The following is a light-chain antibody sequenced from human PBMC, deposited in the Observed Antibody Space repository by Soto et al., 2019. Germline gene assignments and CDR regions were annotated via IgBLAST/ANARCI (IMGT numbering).Light chain of an antibody. Sequence: QLVLTQPPSASASLGASVTLTCTLSSGYSNYRVDWYQQRPGKGPRFVMRVGTGGIVGSKGDGIPDRFSVLGSGLNRYLTIKNIQEEDESDYHCGADHGSESNFVVFGGRTKLTVL. CDR1: SGYSNYR. CDR2: VGTGGIVG. V-gene: IGLV9-49*01. J-gene: IGLJ2*01. CDR3: GADHGSESNFVV.